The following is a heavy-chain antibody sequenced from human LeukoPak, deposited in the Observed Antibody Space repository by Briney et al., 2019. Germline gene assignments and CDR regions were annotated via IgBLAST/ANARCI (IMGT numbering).Heavy chain of an antibody. Sequence: GGSLRLSCAASGFTFSSYAMIWVRQTPGKGLEWVSGISGSGGDTYYTDSVKGRFNISRDNSKNTLYVQMNSVRAEDTGVYYCAKDLLYSYYYNGMDVWGQGTTVTVSS. D-gene: IGHD2-21*01. V-gene: IGHV3-23*01. CDR2: ISGSGGDT. CDR3: AKDLLYSYYYNGMDV. J-gene: IGHJ6*02. CDR1: GFTFSSYA.